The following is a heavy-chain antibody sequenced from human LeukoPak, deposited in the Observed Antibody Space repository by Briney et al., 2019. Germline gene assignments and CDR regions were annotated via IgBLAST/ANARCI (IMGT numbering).Heavy chain of an antibody. Sequence: GGSLRLSCAASGFTVSSNYMSWVRQAPGKGLEWVSLIYSSGSTYYTASVKGRFTISRDHSKNTLYLHMNSLRAEDAALYYCARGLESCSSGSCFKDWGQGTLVTVSS. V-gene: IGHV3-53*01. D-gene: IGHD2-15*01. CDR1: GFTVSSNY. CDR2: IYSSGST. J-gene: IGHJ4*02. CDR3: ARGLESCSSGSCFKD.